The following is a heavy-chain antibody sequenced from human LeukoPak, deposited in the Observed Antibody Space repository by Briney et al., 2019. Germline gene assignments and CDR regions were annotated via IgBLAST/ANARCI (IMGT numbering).Heavy chain of an antibody. D-gene: IGHD2-8*01. J-gene: IGHJ4*02. CDR3: VRAGVGAPGDY. Sequence: GGSLRLSCAASGFTFSSYGMHWVRQAPGKGLEWLALIWYDGSNKYYGDSVKGRFTISRDNSKNTVYLQMNSLRAEDTAVYYCVRAGVGAPGDYWGQGCLVTVSS. CDR2: IWYDGSNK. CDR1: GFTFSSYG. V-gene: IGHV3-33*01.